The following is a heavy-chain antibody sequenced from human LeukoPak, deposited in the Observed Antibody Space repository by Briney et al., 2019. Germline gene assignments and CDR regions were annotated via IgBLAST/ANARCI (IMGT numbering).Heavy chain of an antibody. CDR2: INYSGST. V-gene: IGHV4-39*01. CDR3: ARYVVYGSGKYYFDY. J-gene: IGHJ4*02. Sequence: SETHSLTCTVSGGFVNSSTEFWSWIRQPPGRGLEWIASINYSGSTYYNPSLKSRVTISVDTSENQFSLKLSSVTAADTAVYYCARYVVYGSGKYYFDYWGQGTLVTVSS. CDR1: GGFVNSSTEF. D-gene: IGHD3-10*01.